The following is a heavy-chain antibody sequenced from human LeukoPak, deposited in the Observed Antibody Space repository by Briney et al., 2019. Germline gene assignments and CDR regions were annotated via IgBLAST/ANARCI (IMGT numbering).Heavy chain of an antibody. Sequence: GGSLRLSCAASGFTFSSYSMNWVRQAPGKGLERVSSISSSSSYIYYADSVKGRFTISRDNAKNSLYLQMNSLRAEDTAVYYCARRRRRGSIAVAGSPWFDPWGQGTLVTVSS. V-gene: IGHV3-21*01. CDR3: ARRRRRGSIAVAGSPWFDP. D-gene: IGHD6-19*01. J-gene: IGHJ5*02. CDR1: GFTFSSYS. CDR2: ISSSSSYI.